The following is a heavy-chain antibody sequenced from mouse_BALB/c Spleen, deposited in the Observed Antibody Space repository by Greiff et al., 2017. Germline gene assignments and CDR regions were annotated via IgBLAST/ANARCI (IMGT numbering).Heavy chain of an antibody. CDR1: GYTFTSYW. CDR2: IAPGSGST. J-gene: IGHJ4*01. D-gene: IGHD2-2*01. Sequence: DLVKPGASVKLSCEASGYTFTSYWINWIKQRPGQGLEWIGRIAPGSGSTYYNEMFKGKATLTVDTSSSTAYIQLSSLSSEDSAVYFCARAYGYDGAYYAMDYWGQGTSVTVSS. V-gene: IGHV1S41*01. CDR3: ARAYGYDGAYYAMDY.